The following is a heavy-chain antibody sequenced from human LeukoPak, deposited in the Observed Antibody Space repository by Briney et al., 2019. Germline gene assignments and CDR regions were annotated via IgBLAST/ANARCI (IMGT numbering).Heavy chain of an antibody. CDR2: IIASGGST. CDR3: AKDYYGGDSHYYGMDV. Sequence: GGPLRLSCATSGFTFSSYAMSWVRQAPGKGLEWVSGIIASGGSTYYADSVKGRFTISRDNSKNTLYLQMNSLRAEDTAVYYCAKDYYGGDSHYYGMDVWGQGTTVTVSS. J-gene: IGHJ6*02. CDR1: GFTFSSYA. D-gene: IGHD4-23*01. V-gene: IGHV3-23*01.